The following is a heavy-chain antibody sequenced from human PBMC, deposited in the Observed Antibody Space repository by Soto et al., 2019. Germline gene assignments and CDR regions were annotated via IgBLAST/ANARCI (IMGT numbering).Heavy chain of an antibody. J-gene: IGHJ5*02. CDR2: IYSGGST. V-gene: IGHV3-53*01. D-gene: IGHD3-3*01. CDR3: AREALDRNYDFWSGLTT. Sequence: PGGSLRLSCAASGFTVSSNYMSWVRQAPGKGLEWVSVIYSGGSTYYADSVKGRFTISRDNSKNTLYLQMNSLRAEDTAVYYCAREALDRNYDFWSGLTTWGQGTLVTVSS. CDR1: GFTVSSNY.